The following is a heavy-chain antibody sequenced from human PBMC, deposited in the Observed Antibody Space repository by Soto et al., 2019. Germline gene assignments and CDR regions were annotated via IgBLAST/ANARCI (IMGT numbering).Heavy chain of an antibody. CDR2: ISGSGGRT. J-gene: IGHJ4*02. CDR1: GFTFSSYA. CDR3: AKAFDDYVYYFDY. V-gene: IGHV3-23*01. Sequence: LRLSCAASGFTFSSYAMGWVRQAPGKGLEWVSVISGSGGRTYYADSVKGRFTISRDNSKNTLFLQMNSLRAEDTALYYCAKAFDDYVYYFDYWGQGTLVTVSS. D-gene: IGHD3-16*01.